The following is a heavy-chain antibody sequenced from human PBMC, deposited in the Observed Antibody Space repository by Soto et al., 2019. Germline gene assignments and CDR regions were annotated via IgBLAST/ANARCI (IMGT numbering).Heavy chain of an antibody. CDR3: AKDAAPGFYDANGHLDY. Sequence: PGGSLRLSCVASGFTFSGYAMSWVRQAPGKGLEWVSGINWDSGDIGYADSVKDRFTISRDNAKNSLYLQMNSPKTEDTALYYCAKDAAPGFYDANGHLDYWGQGTPVTISS. CDR2: INWDSGDI. D-gene: IGHD2-8*01. V-gene: IGHV3-9*01. J-gene: IGHJ4*02. CDR1: GFTFSGYA.